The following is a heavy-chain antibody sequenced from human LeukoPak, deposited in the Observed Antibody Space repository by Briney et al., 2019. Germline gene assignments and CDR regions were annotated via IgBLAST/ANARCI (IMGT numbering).Heavy chain of an antibody. CDR2: ISAYNGNT. Sequence: ASVKVSCKASGCTFTSYGISWVRQAPGQGLEWMGWISAYNGNTNYAQKLQGRVTMTTDTSTSTAYMELRSLRSDDTAVYYCARDRLYTGAFDIWGQGTMVTVSS. V-gene: IGHV1-18*01. CDR1: GCTFTSYG. J-gene: IGHJ3*02. D-gene: IGHD4-11*01. CDR3: ARDRLYTGAFDI.